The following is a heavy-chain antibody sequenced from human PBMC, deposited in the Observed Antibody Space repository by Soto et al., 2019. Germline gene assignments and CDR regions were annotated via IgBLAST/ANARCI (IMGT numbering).Heavy chain of an antibody. CDR2: ISGSGGST. J-gene: IGHJ6*02. CDR1: GFTFSSYA. Sequence: GGSLRLSCAASGFTFSSYAMSWVRQAPGKGLEWVSAISGSGGSTYYADSVKGRFTISRDNSKNTLYLQMNSLRAEDTAVYYCANSAVFTVTDPDDINYYYYYGMDVWGQGTTVTVSS. D-gene: IGHD4-17*01. V-gene: IGHV3-23*01. CDR3: ANSAVFTVTDPDDINYYYYYGMDV.